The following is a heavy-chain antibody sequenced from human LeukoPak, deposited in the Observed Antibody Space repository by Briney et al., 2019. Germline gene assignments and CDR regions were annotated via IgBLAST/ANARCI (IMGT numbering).Heavy chain of an antibody. Sequence: GGSLRLSCAASGFTFSSYGMHWVRQAPGKGLEWVAVISYDGSNKYYADSVKGRFTISRDNSKNTLYLQMNSLRAEDTAVYYCANSPYYGPPSGPYYYYYGMDVWGQGTTVTVSS. J-gene: IGHJ6*02. D-gene: IGHD3-10*01. CDR2: ISYDGSNK. V-gene: IGHV3-30*18. CDR1: GFTFSSYG. CDR3: ANSPYYGPPSGPYYYYYGMDV.